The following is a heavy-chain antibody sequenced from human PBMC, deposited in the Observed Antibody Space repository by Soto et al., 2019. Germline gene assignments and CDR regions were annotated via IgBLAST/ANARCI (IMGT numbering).Heavy chain of an antibody. Sequence: QVQLQQWGAGLLKPSETLSLTCAVYGGSFSGYYWSWIRQPPGKGLAWIGEINHSGSTNYNPSLKSRVTISVDTSKNQFSLKLSSVTAADTAVYYCARRTDITIFGVVTFDYWGQGTLVTVSS. J-gene: IGHJ4*02. CDR1: GGSFSGYY. CDR3: ARRTDITIFGVVTFDY. V-gene: IGHV4-34*01. CDR2: INHSGST. D-gene: IGHD3-3*01.